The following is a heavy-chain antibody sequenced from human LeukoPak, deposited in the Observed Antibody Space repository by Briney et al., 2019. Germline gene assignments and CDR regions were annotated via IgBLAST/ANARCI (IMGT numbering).Heavy chain of an antibody. CDR3: AREPLAYCGGDCYSDGYYYYYMDV. CDR1: GYTFTSYY. Sequence: XASXXXXCKASGYTFTSYYMXXVRQAPGQGXXWXGIINPSGGSTSYAQKFQGRVTMTRDTSTSTVYMELSSLRSEDTAVYYCAREPLAYCGGDCYSDGYYYYYMDVWGKGTPVTVSS. D-gene: IGHD2-21*01. V-gene: IGHV1-46*01. J-gene: IGHJ6*03. CDR2: INPSGGST.